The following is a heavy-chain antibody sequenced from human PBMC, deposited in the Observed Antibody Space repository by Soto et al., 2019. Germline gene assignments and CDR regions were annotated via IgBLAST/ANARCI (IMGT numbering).Heavy chain of an antibody. CDR2: INAGNGNT. CDR1: GYTFTSYA. J-gene: IGHJ6*02. CDR3: AREADCGGDCPPYGMDV. Sequence: QVPLVQSGAEVKKPGASVKVSCKASGYTFTSYAMHWVRQAPGQRLEWMGWINAGNGNTKFSQKFQGRVTITRDTSASTAYMELSSLRSEDTAVYYCAREADCGGDCPPYGMDVWGQGTTVTVSS. D-gene: IGHD2-21*02. V-gene: IGHV1-3*01.